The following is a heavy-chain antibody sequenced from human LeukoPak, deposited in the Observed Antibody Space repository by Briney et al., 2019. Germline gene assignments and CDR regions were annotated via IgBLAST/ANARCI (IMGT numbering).Heavy chain of an antibody. V-gene: IGHV3-48*01. Sequence: GGSLRLSCAASGFTFSSYSMNWVRQAPGKGLEWVSYIRSSSSTVYYADSVKGRFTISRDNAKNSLYLQMNSLRAEDTAVYYCARDGGGFAAAGINFDYWGQGTLVTVSS. CDR3: ARDGGGFAAAGINFDY. CDR2: IRSSSSTV. J-gene: IGHJ4*02. D-gene: IGHD6-13*01. CDR1: GFTFSSYS.